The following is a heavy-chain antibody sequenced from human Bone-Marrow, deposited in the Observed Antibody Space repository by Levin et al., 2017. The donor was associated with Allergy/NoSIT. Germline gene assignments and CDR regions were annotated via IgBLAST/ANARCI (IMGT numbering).Heavy chain of an antibody. D-gene: IGHD1-26*01. CDR3: SRMKALGVTMDF. V-gene: IGHV3-23*01. J-gene: IGHJ4*02. CDR2: ISVSGDTT. CDR1: GFSFGSHG. Sequence: GGSLRLSCAASGFSFGSHGFSWVRQAPGKGLEWVSAISVSGDTTYYADSVKGRFTISRDNSRNTIQMHMNRLTADDTALYFCSRMKALGVTMDFWGQGTLVTVSS.